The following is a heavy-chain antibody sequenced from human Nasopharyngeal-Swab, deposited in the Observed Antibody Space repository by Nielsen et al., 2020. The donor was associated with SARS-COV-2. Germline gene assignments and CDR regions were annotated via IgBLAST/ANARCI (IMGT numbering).Heavy chain of an antibody. V-gene: IGHV3-74*01. J-gene: IGHJ5*02. D-gene: IGHD5-18*01. CDR3: ASHVDTAMAEFDP. CDR1: GFTFSWHW. CDR2: INSDGSST. Sequence: GGSLRLSCAASGFTFSWHWMHWVRQAPGKGLVWVSRINSDGSSTSYADSVKGRFTISRDNAKNTLYLQMNSLRAEDTAVYYCASHVDTAMAEFDPWGQGTLVTVSS.